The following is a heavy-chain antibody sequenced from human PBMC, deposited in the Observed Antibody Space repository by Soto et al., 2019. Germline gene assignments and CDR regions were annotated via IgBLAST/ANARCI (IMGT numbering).Heavy chain of an antibody. J-gene: IGHJ4*02. CDR1: GGSINSGGYY. CDR3: ATGYSRAGYSRSWVFDY. D-gene: IGHD6-13*01. V-gene: IGHV4-31*01. CDR2: IFYSGST. Sequence: QVQLQESGPGLVKPSQTLSLICTVSGGSINSGGYYWNWIRQRPGKGLEWIGYIFYSGSTYYNPCPRSSATISAGSSANQFSLNLSSVTAADTAVYFWATGYSRAGYSRSWVFDYWGQVTLVNVSS.